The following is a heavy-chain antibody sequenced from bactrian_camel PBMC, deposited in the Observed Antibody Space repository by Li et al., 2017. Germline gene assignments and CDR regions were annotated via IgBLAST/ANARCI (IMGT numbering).Heavy chain of an antibody. CDR2: INYAGDSK. V-gene: IGHV3S1*01. J-gene: IGHJ4*01. CDR1: GFEMNTAF. CDR3: ATGIVSGGGSSLFEY. Sequence: HVQLVESGGGLVQAGGSMRLSCAASGFEMNTAFMRWVRQAPGKGLEWLATINYAGDSKYYADSVKGRFIISRDDATATLTLQLNSLRTEDTAMYYCATGIVSGGGSSLFEYWGQGTQVTVS.